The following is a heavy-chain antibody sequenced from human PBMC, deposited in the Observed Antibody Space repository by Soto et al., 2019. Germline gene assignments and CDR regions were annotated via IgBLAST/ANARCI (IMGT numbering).Heavy chain of an antibody. CDR3: ARRARYYDFWSGYLNWFDP. CDR1: GGSFSGYY. CDR2: INHSGST. V-gene: IGHV4-34*01. Sequence: SETLSLTCAVYGGSFSGYYWSWIRQPPGKGLEWIGEINHSGSTNYNPSLKSRVTISVDTSKNQFSLKLSSVTAADTAVYYCARRARYYDFWSGYLNWFDPWGQGTLVTVSS. D-gene: IGHD3-3*01. J-gene: IGHJ5*02.